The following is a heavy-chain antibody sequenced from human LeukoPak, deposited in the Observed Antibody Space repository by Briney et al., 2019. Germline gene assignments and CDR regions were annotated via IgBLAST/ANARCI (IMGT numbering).Heavy chain of an antibody. V-gene: IGHV1-46*01. Sequence: ASVKVSCKASGYTFTNYYIHWVRQAPGQGLEWMGLINPGGDNTDYAQNFQGRVTMTWDTSTSTVYMGLSSLRSEDTAVYYCARVGKRWLLYYFDYWGQGTLVTVSS. CDR1: GYTFTNYY. CDR2: INPGGDNT. CDR3: ARVGKRWLLYYFDY. D-gene: IGHD5-24*01. J-gene: IGHJ4*02.